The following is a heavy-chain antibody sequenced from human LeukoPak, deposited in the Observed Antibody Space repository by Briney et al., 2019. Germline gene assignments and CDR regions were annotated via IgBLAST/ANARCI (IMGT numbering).Heavy chain of an antibody. CDR2: AGWAGGTT. CDR1: GFNFHRYT. CDR3: AKELDTMFFDY. J-gene: IGHJ4*02. Sequence: GGSLRLSCATSGFNFHRYTIHWVRQAPGRGLEWVSLAGWAGGTTYYSDSVRGRFTISRDSGRNSVYLQMNSLTTDDTAFYFCAKELDTMFFDYWGQGALVTVSS. D-gene: IGHD3-10*02. V-gene: IGHV3-43*01.